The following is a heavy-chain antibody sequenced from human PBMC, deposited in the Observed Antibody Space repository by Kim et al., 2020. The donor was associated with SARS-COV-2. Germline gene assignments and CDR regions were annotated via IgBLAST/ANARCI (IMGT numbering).Heavy chain of an antibody. CDR2: MYYSGST. D-gene: IGHD5-12*01. Sequence: SETLSLTCTVSGGSISSSSYYWGWIRQPPGKGLEWIGSMYYSGSTYYNPSLKSRVTISVDTSKNQLSLKLSSVTAADTAVYYCARDVWGWLQLENWFDPWGQGTLVTVSS. J-gene: IGHJ5*02. CDR1: GGSISSSSYY. V-gene: IGHV4-39*07. CDR3: ARDVWGWLQLENWFDP.